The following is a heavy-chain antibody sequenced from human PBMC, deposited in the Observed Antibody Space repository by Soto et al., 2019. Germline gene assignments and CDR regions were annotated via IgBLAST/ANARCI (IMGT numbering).Heavy chain of an antibody. D-gene: IGHD6-6*01. CDR2: INPGGGST. CDR3: ARDRDPYSSSNLNGNGMDV. J-gene: IGHJ6*02. CDR1: GYTFTSYY. V-gene: IGHV1-46*01. Sequence: RASVKVSCKASGYTFTSYYMHWLRQAPGQGLEWMGIINPGGGSTSYAQKFQGRVTMTRDTSTSTVYMELSSLRSEDTAVYYCARDRDPYSSSNLNGNGMDVWGQGTTVTVSS.